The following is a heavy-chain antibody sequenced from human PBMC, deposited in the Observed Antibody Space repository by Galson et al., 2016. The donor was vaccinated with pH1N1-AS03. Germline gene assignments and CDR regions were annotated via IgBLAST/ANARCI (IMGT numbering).Heavy chain of an antibody. CDR3: ARLGGSYYYYFDY. J-gene: IGHJ4*02. CDR1: GGSMSTYY. D-gene: IGHD1-26*01. CDR2: IYYSGRT. Sequence: ETLSLTCTVSGGSMSTYYWGWIRQPAGKGLEWIGSIYYSGRTYYKPSLKSRVTISVDTSKNQVSLKLSSVTAADTAVYFCARLGGSYYYYFDYWGQGTLVTVSS. V-gene: IGHV4-39*07.